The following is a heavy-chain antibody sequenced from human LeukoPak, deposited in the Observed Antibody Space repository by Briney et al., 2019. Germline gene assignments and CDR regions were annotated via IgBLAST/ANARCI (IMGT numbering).Heavy chain of an antibody. CDR3: AKGTGYCSSTSCSAPVDP. V-gene: IGHV3-23*01. CDR2: ISGSGGST. Sequence: GGSLRLSCAASGFTFSSYAMSWVRQAPGKGLEWVSAISGSGGSTYYADSVKGRFTISRDNSKNTLYLQMNSLRAEDTAVYYCAKGTGYCSSTSCSAPVDPWGQGTLVTVSS. CDR1: GFTFSSYA. D-gene: IGHD2-2*01. J-gene: IGHJ5*02.